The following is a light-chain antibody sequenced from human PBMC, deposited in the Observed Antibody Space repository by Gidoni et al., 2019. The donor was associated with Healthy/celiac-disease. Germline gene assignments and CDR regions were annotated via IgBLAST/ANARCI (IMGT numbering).Light chain of an antibody. V-gene: IGKV3-11*01. CDR3: QQRSNWIT. CDR1: QSVSSY. J-gene: IGKJ5*01. CDR2: DAS. Sequence: SPGERATLSCRASQSVSSYLAWYQQKPGQAPRLLIYDASNRATGIPARFSDRGSGTDFTLTISSLEPEDFAVYYCQQRSNWITFGQGTRLEIK.